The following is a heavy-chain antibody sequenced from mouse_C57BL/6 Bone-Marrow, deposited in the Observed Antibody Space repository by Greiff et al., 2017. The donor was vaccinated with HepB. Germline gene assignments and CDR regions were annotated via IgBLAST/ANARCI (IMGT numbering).Heavy chain of an antibody. CDR3: ARNLTVVAPNWYFDV. CDR2: INPNNGGT. V-gene: IGHV1-26*01. J-gene: IGHJ1*03. CDR1: GYTFTDYY. Sequence: EVQLQQSGPELVKPGASVKISCKASGYTFTDYYMNWVKQSHGKSLEWIGDINPNNGGTSYNQKFKGKATLTVDKSSSTAYMELRSLTSEDSAVYYCARNLTVVAPNWYFDVWGTGTTVTVSS. D-gene: IGHD1-1*01.